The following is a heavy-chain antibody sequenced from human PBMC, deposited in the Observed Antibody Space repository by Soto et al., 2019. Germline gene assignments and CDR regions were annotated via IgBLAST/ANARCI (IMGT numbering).Heavy chain of an antibody. CDR2: IYYSGST. D-gene: IGHD3-22*01. Sequence: SETLSLTCTVSGGSVSSGSYYWSWIRQPPGKGLEWIGYIYYSGSTNYNPSLKSRVTISVDTSKNQFSLKLSSVTAADTAVYYCARAAPYYYDSSGYYDWFDPWGQGTLVTVSS. CDR3: ARAAPYYYDSSGYYDWFDP. J-gene: IGHJ5*02. CDR1: GGSVSSGSYY. V-gene: IGHV4-61*01.